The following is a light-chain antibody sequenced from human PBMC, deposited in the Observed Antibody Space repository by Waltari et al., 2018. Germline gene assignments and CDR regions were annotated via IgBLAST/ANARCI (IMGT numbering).Light chain of an antibody. CDR3: QQRSNWPL. CDR1: QSVSSY. J-gene: IGKJ4*01. Sequence: EIVLTQSPATLSLSPGERATLSCRASQSVSSYLDWYQQKPGQAPRLLIYDASNRATGIPARFSGSGSGTDFTLTISSLEPEDFAVYYCQQRSNWPLFGGGTKVEIK. CDR2: DAS. V-gene: IGKV3-11*01.